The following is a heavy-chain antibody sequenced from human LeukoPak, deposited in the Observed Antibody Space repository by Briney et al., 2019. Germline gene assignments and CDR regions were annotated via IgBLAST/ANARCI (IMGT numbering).Heavy chain of an antibody. Sequence: ASVKVSCKASGYSFTDYYMHWVRQATGQGLEWMGGISRNSGGPSYAQKFQGRVTMTRDTSISTAYMELSGLKSDDTAVYYCARDLDRGGDCYLGYWGQGTLVTVSS. V-gene: IGHV1-2*02. J-gene: IGHJ4*02. CDR3: ARDLDRGGDCYLGY. D-gene: IGHD2-21*02. CDR2: ISRNSGGP. CDR1: GYSFTDYY.